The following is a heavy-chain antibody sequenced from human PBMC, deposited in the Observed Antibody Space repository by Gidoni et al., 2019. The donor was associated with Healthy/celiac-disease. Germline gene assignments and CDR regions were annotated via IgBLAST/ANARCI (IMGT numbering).Heavy chain of an antibody. CDR2: IDYRGST. V-gene: IGHV4-39*07. CDR1: GGSISSSSYY. D-gene: IGHD6-19*01. CDR3: ARDHVSIAVAGNGY. J-gene: IGHJ4*02. Sequence: QLQLQESGPGLVKPSETLSLTCTVSGGSISSSSYYLGWIRQPPGKGLEWIGSIDYRGSTYYNPSLKSRFTISVYTSKNQFSLKLSSVTAADTAVYYCARDHVSIAVAGNGYWGQGTLVTVSS.